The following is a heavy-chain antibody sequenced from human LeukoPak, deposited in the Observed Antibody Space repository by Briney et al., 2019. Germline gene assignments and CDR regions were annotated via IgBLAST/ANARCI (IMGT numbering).Heavy chain of an antibody. CDR1: GFTFSSYG. CDR3: AREGQQWLVSFDL. D-gene: IGHD6-19*01. J-gene: IGHJ2*01. V-gene: IGHV3-33*01. Sequence: PGGSLRLSCAASGFTFSSYGMHWVRQAPGKGLEWVAVIWYDGSNKYYADSAKGRFTISRDNSKNTLYLQMNSLRAEDTAVYYCAREGQQWLVSFDLWGRGTLVTVSS. CDR2: IWYDGSNK.